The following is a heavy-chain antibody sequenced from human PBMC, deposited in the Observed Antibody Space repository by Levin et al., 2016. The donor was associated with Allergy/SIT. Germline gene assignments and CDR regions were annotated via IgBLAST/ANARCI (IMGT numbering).Heavy chain of an antibody. CDR1: GYTFTAYY. J-gene: IGHJ4*02. CDR2: INPNSGGA. CDR3: AREWQRTFDY. V-gene: IGHV1-2*02. Sequence: ASVKVSCKASGYTFTAYYMHWVRQAPGQGLEWMGWINPNSGGAEYTQKFQGRVTLTRDTSISTAYLELSRPGSDDTAVYYCAREWQRTFDYWGQGTLVTVSS. D-gene: IGHD6-25*01.